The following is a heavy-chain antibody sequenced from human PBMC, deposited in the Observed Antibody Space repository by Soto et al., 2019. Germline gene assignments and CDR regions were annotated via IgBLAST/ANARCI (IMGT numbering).Heavy chain of an antibody. CDR3: ARDAGRGIFDY. CDR2: ISSSGSTI. Sequence: PGGSLRLSCAASGFTFSSYEMNWVRQAPGKGLEWVSYISSSGSTIYYAGSVKGRFTISRDNAKNSLYLQMNSLRAEDTAVYYCARDAGRGIFDYWGQGTLVTVSS. J-gene: IGHJ4*02. D-gene: IGHD3-16*01. V-gene: IGHV3-48*03. CDR1: GFTFSSYE.